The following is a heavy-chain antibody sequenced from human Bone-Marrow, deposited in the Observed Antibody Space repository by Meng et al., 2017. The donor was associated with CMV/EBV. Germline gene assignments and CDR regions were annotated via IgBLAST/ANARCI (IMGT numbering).Heavy chain of an antibody. D-gene: IGHD3-3*01. CDR3: ARGGTLLRFGYFDF. Sequence: GESLKISCTVSGFSLSRFEMNWVRRAPGKGLEWLAFIGSGGTTIFYADSLQGRFTISRDTARNSLYLQMDNLRVEDTATYYCARGGTLLRFGYFDFWGHGTLVTVSS. CDR1: GFSLSRFE. CDR2: IGSGGTTI. J-gene: IGHJ4*01. V-gene: IGHV3-48*03.